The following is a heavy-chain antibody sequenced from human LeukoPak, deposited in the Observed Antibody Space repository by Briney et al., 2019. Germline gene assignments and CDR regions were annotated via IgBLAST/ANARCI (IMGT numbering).Heavy chain of an antibody. CDR1: GFTFSTYA. CDR2: IAGGGGT. CDR3: AISPPTGDPLYHDCYMDV. J-gene: IGHJ6*03. D-gene: IGHD7-27*01. Sequence: GGSLRLSCAASGFTFSTYAINWVRQAPGKGLEWVSCIAGGGGTYFSDSVNGRFSISRDIPKSTVYLQMNSLTNEDTAVYHCAISPPTGDPLYHDCYMDVWGKGTTVTVSS. V-gene: IGHV3-23*01.